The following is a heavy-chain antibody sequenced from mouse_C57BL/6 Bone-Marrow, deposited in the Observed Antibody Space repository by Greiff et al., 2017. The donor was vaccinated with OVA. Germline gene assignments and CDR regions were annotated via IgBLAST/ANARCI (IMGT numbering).Heavy chain of an antibody. CDR1: GFTFSSYG. J-gene: IGHJ2*01. CDR3: ASVITTVVQYYFDY. D-gene: IGHD1-1*01. Sequence: EVQRVESGGDLVKPGGSLKLSCAASGFTFSSYGMSWVRQTPDKRLEWVATISSGGSYTYYPDSVKGRFTISRDNAKNTLYLQMSSLKSEDTAMYYCASVITTVVQYYFDYWGQGTTLTVSS. V-gene: IGHV5-6*01. CDR2: ISSGGSYT.